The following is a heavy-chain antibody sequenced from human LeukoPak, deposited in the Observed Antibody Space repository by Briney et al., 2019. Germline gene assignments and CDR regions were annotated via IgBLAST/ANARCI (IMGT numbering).Heavy chain of an antibody. CDR1: GFIFSIYV. J-gene: IGHJ6*02. Sequence: GGSLRLSCSASGFIFSIYVMHWVRQAPGKGLEWVAVVWDDGNNKEYVDSVKGRFTISRDNSKNTLYLQMNSLRAEDTAVCYCARVLGVAAIPGVLYYYYGMDVWGQGTTVTVSS. CDR2: VWDDGNNK. CDR3: ARVLGVAAIPGVLYYYYGMDV. V-gene: IGHV3-33*01. D-gene: IGHD2-2*02.